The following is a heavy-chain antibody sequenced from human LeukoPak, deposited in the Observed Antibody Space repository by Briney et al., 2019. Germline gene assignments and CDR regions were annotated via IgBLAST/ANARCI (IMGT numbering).Heavy chain of an antibody. V-gene: IGHV3-7*01. CDR2: IKQDGSEK. J-gene: IGHJ4*02. Sequence: GGSLRLSCAASGFTFSSYWMSWVRQAPGKGLEWVANIKQDGSEKYYVDSVKGRFTISRDNAKNSLYLQANSLRAEDTAVYYCARAGAPHTVDYWGQGTLVTVSS. D-gene: IGHD1-26*01. CDR1: GFTFSSYW. CDR3: ARAGAPHTVDY.